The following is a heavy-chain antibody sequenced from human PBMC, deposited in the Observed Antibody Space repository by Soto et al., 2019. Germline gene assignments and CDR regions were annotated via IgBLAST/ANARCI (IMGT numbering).Heavy chain of an antibody. J-gene: IGHJ6*02. D-gene: IGHD1-26*01. CDR3: ARGYAGATLNYYYYYGMDV. V-gene: IGHV4-34*01. Sequence: SETLSLTCAVYGGSFSGYYGSWIRQPPGKGLEWIGEINHSGSTNYNPSLKSRVTISVDTSKNQFFLKLSSVTAADTAVYYCARGYAGATLNYYYYYGMDVWGQGTTVTVSS. CDR2: INHSGST. CDR1: GGSFSGYY.